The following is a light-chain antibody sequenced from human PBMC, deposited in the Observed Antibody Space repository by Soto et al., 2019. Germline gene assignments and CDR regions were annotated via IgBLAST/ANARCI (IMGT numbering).Light chain of an antibody. CDR3: SSYTTSSALV. CDR1: SSDVGGYDY. CDR2: EVI. Sequence: QSVLTHSASVSGSPGQSITIPCTGTSSDVGGYDYVSWYQQHPGKVPKLIIYEVIKRPSGVSHRFSGSKSGNTASLTISGLQTEDEADYYCSSYTTSSALVFGGGSKVTV. V-gene: IGLV2-14*01. J-gene: IGLJ2*01.